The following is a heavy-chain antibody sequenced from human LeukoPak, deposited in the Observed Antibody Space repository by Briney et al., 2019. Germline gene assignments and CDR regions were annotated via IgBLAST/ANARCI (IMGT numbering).Heavy chain of an antibody. CDR2: MNPNSDNT. CDR3: ARFGYCSSTSCSSDAFDI. J-gene: IGHJ3*02. D-gene: IGHD2-2*03. V-gene: IGHV1-8*03. Sequence: ASVKVSCKASGYTFTSYDINWVRQATGQGLEWMGWMNPNSDNTGYAHKFQGRVTITRNTSLSIAYMELSSLRSEDTAVYYCARFGYCSSTSCSSDAFDIWGQGTMVTVSS. CDR1: GYTFTSYD.